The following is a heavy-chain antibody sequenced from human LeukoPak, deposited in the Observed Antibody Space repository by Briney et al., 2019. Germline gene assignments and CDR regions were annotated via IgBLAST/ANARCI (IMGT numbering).Heavy chain of an antibody. Sequence: GGSLRLSCAASGFSFSSSAMSWVRQAPGKGLEWVSGISGGAGSTYYADALKGRFTISRDNSKNTLYLQMSSLRAEDTAVYYCARGSRGYSYGYVLGDYYYMDVWGKGTTVTVSS. V-gene: IGHV3-23*01. J-gene: IGHJ6*03. CDR3: ARGSRGYSYGYVLGDYYYMDV. CDR1: GFSFSSSA. D-gene: IGHD5-18*01. CDR2: ISGGAGST.